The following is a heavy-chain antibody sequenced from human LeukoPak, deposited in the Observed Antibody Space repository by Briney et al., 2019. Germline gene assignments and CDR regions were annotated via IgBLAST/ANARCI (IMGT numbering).Heavy chain of an antibody. Sequence: GASVKVSCKASGYTFTGYYMHWVRQAPGQGLEWMGWINPNSGGTNYAQKLQGRVTMTRDTSISAAYMELSRLRSDDTAVYYCARGYCSSTSCYLAFDIWGQGTMVTVSP. CDR2: INPNSGGT. CDR1: GYTFTGYY. D-gene: IGHD2-2*01. CDR3: ARGYCSSTSCYLAFDI. J-gene: IGHJ3*02. V-gene: IGHV1-2*02.